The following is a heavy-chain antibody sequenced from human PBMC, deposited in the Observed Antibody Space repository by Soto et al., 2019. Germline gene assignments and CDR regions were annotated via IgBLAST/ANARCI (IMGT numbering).Heavy chain of an antibody. Sequence: QVQLVQSGAEVKKPGSSVKVSCKASGGAFSDYAFSWVRQAPGQGLEWLGGIMPIFRAPAYAQKFQGRVTITPDESRRTAYMEMNSLRSEDTAVYYCASWLKGPDIGNYYYGMDVWGQGTTVTVS. CDR1: GGAFSDYA. CDR3: ASWLKGPDIGNYYYGMDV. J-gene: IGHJ6*02. CDR2: IMPIFRAP. V-gene: IGHV1-69*05. D-gene: IGHD2-15*01.